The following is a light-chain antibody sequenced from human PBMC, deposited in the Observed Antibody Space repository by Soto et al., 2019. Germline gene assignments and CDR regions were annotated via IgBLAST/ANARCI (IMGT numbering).Light chain of an antibody. J-gene: IGKJ1*01. CDR3: QQRTKWRT. CDR1: QSVSSGY. V-gene: IGKV3D-20*02. CDR2: DAS. Sequence: EIVLTQSPGTLSLSPVEGATLSCRASQSVSSGYLAWYQQKPGQAPRLLIYDASNRATGIPARFSGSGSGTDFTLTISSLEPEDFAVYYCQQRTKWRTFGQGTKVDIK.